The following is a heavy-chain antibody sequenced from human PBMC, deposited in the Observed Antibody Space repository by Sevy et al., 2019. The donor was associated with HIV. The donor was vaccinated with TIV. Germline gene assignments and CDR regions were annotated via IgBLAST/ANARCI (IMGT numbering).Heavy chain of an antibody. CDR2: LYYSGSI. Sequence: ETLSLTCNVSGDSISSYFWSWFRQPPGKGLEWIGYLYYSGSIEYNPSLRSRVTISVDTSKKHFSMKLRSVTAADTAMYYCARGSAVVPRALVYWGQGTLVTVSS. D-gene: IGHD2-21*01. CDR3: ARGSAVVPRALVY. CDR1: GDSISSYF. J-gene: IGHJ4*02. V-gene: IGHV4-59*01.